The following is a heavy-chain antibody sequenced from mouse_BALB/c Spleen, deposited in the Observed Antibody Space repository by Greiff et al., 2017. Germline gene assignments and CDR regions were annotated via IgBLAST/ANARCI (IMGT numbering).Heavy chain of an antibody. D-gene: IGHD1-1*01. CDR1: GFAFSSYD. V-gene: IGHV5-12-1*01. CDR3: ARQDYGSSSFDY. CDR2: ISSGGGST. J-gene: IGHJ2*01. Sequence: EVMLVESGGGLVKPGGSLKLSCAASGFAFSSYDMSWVRQTPEKRLEWVAYISSGGGSTYYPDTVKGRFTISRDNAKNTLYLQMSSLKSEDTAMYYCARQDYGSSSFDYWGQGTTLTVSS.